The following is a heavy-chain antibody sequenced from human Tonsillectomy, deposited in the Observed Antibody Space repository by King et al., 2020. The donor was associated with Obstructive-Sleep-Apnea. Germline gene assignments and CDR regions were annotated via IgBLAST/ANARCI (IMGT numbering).Heavy chain of an antibody. J-gene: IGHJ6*04. CDR3: AKVKCVRQVIGGIDV. D-gene: IGHD3-10*02. CDR2: ISYDGSNK. Sequence: VQLVESGGGVVQPGRSLRLSCAASGFTFSSYGMHWVRQAPGKGLEWVAVISYDGSNKYYADYVKGRFTISGDNSKNTLYLQINSLRAEDTAVYYCAKVKCVRQVIGGIDVWGEGTTVTVSS. V-gene: IGHV3-30*18. CDR1: GFTFSSYG.